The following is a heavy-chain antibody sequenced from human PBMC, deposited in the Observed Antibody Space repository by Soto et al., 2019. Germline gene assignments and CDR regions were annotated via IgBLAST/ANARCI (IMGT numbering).Heavy chain of an antibody. D-gene: IGHD3-3*01. J-gene: IGHJ4*02. Sequence: GGSLRLSCAASGFTFSSYAMSWVRQAPGKGLEWVSSISGSGSSTYYADSVKGRFTISRDNSKNTVYVQMNSLRAEDTAVYYCAKVPYDFWSGYYTGPSFDYWGQGTLVTVPS. CDR1: GFTFSSYA. V-gene: IGHV3-23*01. CDR2: ISGSGSST. CDR3: AKVPYDFWSGYYTGPSFDY.